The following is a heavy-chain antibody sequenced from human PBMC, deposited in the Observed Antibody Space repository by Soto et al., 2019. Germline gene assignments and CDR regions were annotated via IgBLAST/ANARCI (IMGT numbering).Heavy chain of an antibody. V-gene: IGHV3-30-3*01. CDR2: ISYDGSNK. Sequence: PGGSLRLSCAASGFTFSSYAMHWVRQAPGKGLEWVAVISYDGSNKYYADSVKGRFTISRDNSKNTLYLQMNSLRAEDTAVYYCAKVLRVATMGWFDPWG. J-gene: IGHJ5*02. D-gene: IGHD5-12*01. CDR3: AKVLRVATMGWFDP. CDR1: GFTFSSYA.